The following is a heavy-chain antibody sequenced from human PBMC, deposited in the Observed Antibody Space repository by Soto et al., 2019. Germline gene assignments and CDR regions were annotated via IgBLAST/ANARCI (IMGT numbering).Heavy chain of an antibody. J-gene: IGHJ4*02. D-gene: IGHD3-10*01. V-gene: IGHV3-21*01. Sequence: GSLRLSCAASGFTFSSYSMNWVRQAPGKGLEWVSSISSSSSYIYYADSVKGRFTISRDNAKNSLYLQMNSLRAEDTAVYYCARDPGGSGSYYNVFVRVGENYFDYWGQGTLVTVSS. CDR3: ARDPGGSGSYYNVFVRVGENYFDY. CDR2: ISSSSSYI. CDR1: GFTFSSYS.